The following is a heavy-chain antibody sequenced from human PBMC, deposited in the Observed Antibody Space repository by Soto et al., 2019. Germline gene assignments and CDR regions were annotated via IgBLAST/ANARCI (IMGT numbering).Heavy chain of an antibody. CDR3: ARVARRFTITMIVVVNVRGYWFDP. Sequence: SETLSLTCAVYGGSFSGYYWSWIRQPPGKGLEWIGEINHSGSTNYNPSLKSRVTISVDTSKNQFSLKLSSVTAADTAVYYCARVARRFTITMIVVVNVRGYWFDPWGQGTLVTSPQ. CDR2: INHSGST. J-gene: IGHJ5*02. D-gene: IGHD3-22*01. CDR1: GGSFSGYY. V-gene: IGHV4-34*01.